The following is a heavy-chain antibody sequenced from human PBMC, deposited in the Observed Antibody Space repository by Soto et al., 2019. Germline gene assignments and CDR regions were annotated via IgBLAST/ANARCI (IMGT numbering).Heavy chain of an antibody. J-gene: IGHJ5*02. Sequence: PGESLKISCKGSGYSFTSYWISWVRQMPGKGLEWMGRIDPSDSYTNYSPSFQGHVTISADKSISTAYLQWSSLKASDTAMYYCARLGTVGQWLVQDWFDPWGQGTLVTVSS. CDR3: ARLGTVGQWLVQDWFDP. CDR2: IDPSDSYT. CDR1: GYSFTSYW. V-gene: IGHV5-10-1*01. D-gene: IGHD6-19*01.